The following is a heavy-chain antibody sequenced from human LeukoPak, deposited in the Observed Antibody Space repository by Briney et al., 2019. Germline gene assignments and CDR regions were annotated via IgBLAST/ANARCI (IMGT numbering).Heavy chain of an antibody. V-gene: IGHV3-23*01. D-gene: IGHD5-12*01. CDR2: ISNSGGRT. CDR1: GFTFSSYA. Sequence: GGSLRLSCAASGFTFSSYAMSWVRQAPGKGLEWVSSISNSGGRTFYTDSVKGRFTISRDNSKITLYLQMNSLRAEDTAVYYCAKSYNGYESKPDYWGQGTLVTISS. J-gene: IGHJ4*02. CDR3: AKSYNGYESKPDY.